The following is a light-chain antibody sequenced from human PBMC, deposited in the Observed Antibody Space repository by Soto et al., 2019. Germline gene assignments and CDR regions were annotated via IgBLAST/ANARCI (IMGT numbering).Light chain of an antibody. CDR2: GAS. Sequence: ELVLTQSPGTLSLSPGERATLSCRASQSVSSSYLAWYQQIPGQAPRLLIYGASSRATGIPDRFSGSGSGTDFTLSISRLQPEDLAGAYGQQDCSSTLTFGGGTKVEIK. CDR1: QSVSSSY. V-gene: IGKV3-20*01. J-gene: IGKJ4*01. CDR3: QQDCSSTLT.